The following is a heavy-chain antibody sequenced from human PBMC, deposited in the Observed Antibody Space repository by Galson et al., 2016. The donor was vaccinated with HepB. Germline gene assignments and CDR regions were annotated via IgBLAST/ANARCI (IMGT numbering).Heavy chain of an antibody. J-gene: IGHJ4*02. CDR1: GFGLKTYS. CDR2: ISSDSSHT. CDR3: VRGVLWGSNY. D-gene: IGHD3-16*01. Sequence: SLRLSCAGSGFGLKTYSMTWVRQAPGQGLEWVSSISSDSSHTFYGDAVKGRFTISRGNARNSLYLQLDSLRSEDTAIYYCVRGVLWGSNYWGPGTLVTVSS. V-gene: IGHV3-21*04.